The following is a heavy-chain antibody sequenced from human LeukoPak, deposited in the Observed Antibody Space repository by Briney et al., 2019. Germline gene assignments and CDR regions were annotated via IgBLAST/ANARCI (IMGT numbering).Heavy chain of an antibody. V-gene: IGHV4-4*07. D-gene: IGHD5-18*01. CDR3: ARGRKYTNGYRVTELGSGYFDY. Sequence: SETLSLTCTVSGGSISSYYWSWIRQPAGKGLEGIGRIYTSGSTNYNPSLKSRVTMSVDTSKNQFSLKLSSVTAADTAMYYCARGRKYTNGYRVTELGSGYFDYWGQGILVTVSS. CDR1: GGSISSYY. CDR2: IYTSGST. J-gene: IGHJ4*02.